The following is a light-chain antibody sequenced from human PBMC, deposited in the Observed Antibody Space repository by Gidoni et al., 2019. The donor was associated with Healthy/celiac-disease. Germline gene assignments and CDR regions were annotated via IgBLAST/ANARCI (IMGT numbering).Light chain of an antibody. V-gene: IGKV4-1*01. J-gene: IGKJ2*01. Sequence: DIVMPQSPASMAVSLGARATINCKSSQRVLYSSNNKNYLAWYQQKPGQPPKLLIYWASTRESGVPDRFSGSGSGTDFTLTISSLQAEDVAVYYCQQYYSTLHTFGQGTKLEIK. CDR2: WAS. CDR3: QQYYSTLHT. CDR1: QRVLYSSNNKNY.